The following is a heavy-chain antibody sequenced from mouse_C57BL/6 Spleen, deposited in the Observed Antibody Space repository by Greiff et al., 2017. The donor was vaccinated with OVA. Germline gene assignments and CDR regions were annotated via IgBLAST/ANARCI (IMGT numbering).Heavy chain of an antibody. D-gene: IGHD2-2*01. V-gene: IGHV5-9-1*02. J-gene: IGHJ3*01. CDR1: GFTFSSYA. CDR2: ISSGGDYI. Sequence: EVMLVESGEGLVKPGGSLKLSCAASGFTFSSYAMSWVRQTPEKRLEWVAYISSGGDYIYYADTVKGRFTISRDNARNTLYLHLSRLKSEDTAMYYCTRDMVTTTDESWFAYWGQGTLVTVSA. CDR3: TRDMVTTTDESWFAY.